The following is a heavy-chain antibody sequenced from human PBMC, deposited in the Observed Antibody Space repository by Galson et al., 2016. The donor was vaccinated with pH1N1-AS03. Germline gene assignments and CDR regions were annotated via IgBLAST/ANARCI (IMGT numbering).Heavy chain of an antibody. D-gene: IGHD3-9*01. J-gene: IGHJ4*02. Sequence: SVKVSCKASGYTFTSHRIIWVRQAPGQGLECMGWITTNTGNPEYAQGFTGRFVFSLDTSVSTAYPQIGSLKTEDTAVYYCARGHMSLSGFWDSWGQGTLVTVSS. CDR1: GYTFTSHR. CDR3: ARGHMSLSGFWDS. V-gene: IGHV7-4-1*01. CDR2: ITTNTGNP.